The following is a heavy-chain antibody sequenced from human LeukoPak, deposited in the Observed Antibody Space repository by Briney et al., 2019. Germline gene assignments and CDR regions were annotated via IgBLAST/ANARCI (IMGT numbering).Heavy chain of an antibody. D-gene: IGHD4-17*01. CDR1: GYSFTDYY. CDR2: TDPNSGGT. V-gene: IGHV1-2*06. CDR3: ARDRKGDYDIADY. J-gene: IGHJ4*02. Sequence: GASVKVSCKTYGYSFTDYYVHWVRQAPGQGLEWMGRTDPNSGGTNDVHKFQGRVTMSRDTSISTVYMELSSLGYDDTAIYYCARDRKGDYDIADYWGQGTLVTVSP.